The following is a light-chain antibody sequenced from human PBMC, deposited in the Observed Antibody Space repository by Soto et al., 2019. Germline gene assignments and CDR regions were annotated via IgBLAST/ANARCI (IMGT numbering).Light chain of an antibody. CDR3: CSYAGSYNYV. CDR2: DVT. CDR1: NSVVGTFYF. V-gene: IGLV2-11*01. J-gene: IGLJ1*01. Sequence: QSALTQPRSVSGSPGQSVTISCTGTNSVVGTFYFVSWYQQYPDKGPKLIIYDVTERPSGVPDRFSGSKSGNTASLTISGLQAEDEAHYYCCSYAGSYNYVLGSGTKVT.